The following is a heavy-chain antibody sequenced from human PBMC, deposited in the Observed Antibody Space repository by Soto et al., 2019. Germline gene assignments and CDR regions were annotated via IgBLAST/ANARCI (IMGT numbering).Heavy chain of an antibody. D-gene: IGHD6-19*01. CDR3: ARDKAVAGTDYYYGMDV. V-gene: IGHV4-59*01. CDR2: IYYSGST. J-gene: IGHJ6*02. Sequence: PSETLSLTCTVSGGSISSYYWSWIRQPPGKGLEWIGYIYYSGSTNYNPSLKSRVTISVDTSKNQFSLKLSSVTAADTAVYYCARDKAVAGTDYYYGMDVWGQGTTVTVSS. CDR1: GGSISSYY.